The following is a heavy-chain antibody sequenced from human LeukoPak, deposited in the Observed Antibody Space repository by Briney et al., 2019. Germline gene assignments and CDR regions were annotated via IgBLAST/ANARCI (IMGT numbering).Heavy chain of an antibody. D-gene: IGHD3-9*01. CDR3: ARDVSDRRVGTSNYWLDY. Sequence: SETLSLTCTVSGGSISSYSYYWIRQPPGKGLEWIGYIYYSGSTNYNPSLKSRVTISVDTSKNQFSLKLSSVPAAETAVYYCARDVSDRRVGTSNYWLDYWGQGTLVTVSS. CDR1: GGSISSYS. V-gene: IGHV4-59*01. J-gene: IGHJ4*02. CDR2: IYYSGST.